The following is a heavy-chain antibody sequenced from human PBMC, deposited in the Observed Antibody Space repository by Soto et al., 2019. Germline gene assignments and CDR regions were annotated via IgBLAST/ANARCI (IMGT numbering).Heavy chain of an antibody. J-gene: IGHJ5*02. CDR1: GFSLSTSGVG. CDR2: IYWDDDK. V-gene: IGHV2-5*02. Sequence: GSGPTLVNPTQTLTLTCTFSGFSLSTSGVGVGWIRQPPGKAMEWLALIYWDDDKRYSPSLKSRLTITKDTSKNQVVLTMTNMDPLDTATYYCAHSAYYYGSGSYYIHTHNWFDPWGQGTLVTVSS. CDR3: AHSAYYYGSGSYYIHTHNWFDP. D-gene: IGHD3-10*01.